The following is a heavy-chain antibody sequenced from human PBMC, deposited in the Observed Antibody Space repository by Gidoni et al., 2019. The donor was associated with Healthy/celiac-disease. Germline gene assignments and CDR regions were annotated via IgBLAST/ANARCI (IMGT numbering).Heavy chain of an antibody. CDR2: IYYSGST. CDR3: ARDTGRDVRGPRGYFDY. J-gene: IGHJ4*02. V-gene: IGHV4-39*07. CDR1: GGSLSSSSYY. Sequence: QLQLQESGPGLVKPSETLSLTCTVSGGSLSSSSYYWGWSRQPPGKGLEWIGSIYYSGSTYYNPSLKSRVTISVDTSKNQFSLKLSSVTAADTAVYYCARDTGRDVRGPRGYFDYWGQGTLVTVSS. D-gene: IGHD3-10*02.